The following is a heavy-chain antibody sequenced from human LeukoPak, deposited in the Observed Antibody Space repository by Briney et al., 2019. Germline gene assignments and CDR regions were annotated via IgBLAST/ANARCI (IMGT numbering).Heavy chain of an antibody. J-gene: IGHJ6*02. CDR2: IRSKAYGGTT. D-gene: IGHD5-18*01. Sequence: GGSLRPSCTASGFTFGDHAMSWVRQAPGKGLEWVGFIRSKAYGGTTEYAASVKGRFTISRDDSKSIAYLQMNSLNTEDTSVYSCTRGPLRLWLYYGKDGWDQRTTVIVSS. CDR3: TRGPLRLWLYYGKDG. V-gene: IGHV3-49*04. CDR1: GFTFGDHA.